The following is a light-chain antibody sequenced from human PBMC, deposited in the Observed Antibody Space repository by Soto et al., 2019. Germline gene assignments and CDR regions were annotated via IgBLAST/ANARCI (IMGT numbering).Light chain of an antibody. V-gene: IGKV3-20*01. J-gene: IGKJ1*01. CDR3: QQYGSSPWT. Sequence: EIVLTQSPGTLSLSPGERATLSCRASQSVSSNYVAWYQQKPGQAPRLLIYGASSRATGIPDRFSGSGSGADFTLTNSRLEPEDFAVYYCQQYGSSPWTFGQGTKEEIK. CDR2: GAS. CDR1: QSVSSNY.